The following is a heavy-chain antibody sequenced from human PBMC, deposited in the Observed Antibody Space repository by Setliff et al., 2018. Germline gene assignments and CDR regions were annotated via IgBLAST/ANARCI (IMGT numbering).Heavy chain of an antibody. CDR1: GYTLTELS. CDR3: ATASGSSGYLAPYAFDI. D-gene: IGHD3-22*01. Sequence: ASVKVSCKVSGYTLTELSMHWVRQAPGKGLEWMGGFDPEDGETIYAQKFQGRVTMTEDTSTDTAYMELSSLGSEDTAVYYCATASGSSGYLAPYAFDIWGQGTMVTV. CDR2: FDPEDGET. V-gene: IGHV1-24*01. J-gene: IGHJ3*02.